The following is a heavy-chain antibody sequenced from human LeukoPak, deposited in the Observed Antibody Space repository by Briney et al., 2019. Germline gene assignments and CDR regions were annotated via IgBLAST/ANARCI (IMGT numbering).Heavy chain of an antibody. J-gene: IGHJ5*02. V-gene: IGHV1-18*01. CDR2: ISAYNKR. CDR3: ARVSAPPDYGDYDSENWFDP. CDR1: GYTFTSYG. D-gene: IGHD4-17*01. Sequence: ASVKVSCKASGYTFTSYGINWVRQAPGQGLEWMGWISAYNKRNYAQKFQGRVTMTTDTSTSTAYMELRNLRSDDTAVYYCARVSAPPDYGDYDSENWFDPWGQGTLVTVSS.